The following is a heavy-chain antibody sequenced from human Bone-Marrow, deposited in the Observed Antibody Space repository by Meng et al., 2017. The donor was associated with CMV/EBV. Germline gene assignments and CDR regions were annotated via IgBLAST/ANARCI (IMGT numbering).Heavy chain of an antibody. CDR1: GGSFSGCY. CDR3: ARIVGATTRWYYYYGMDV. J-gene: IGHJ6*02. V-gene: IGHV4-34*01. Sequence: ESLKISCAVYGGSFSGCYWSWIRQPPGKGLEWIGEINHSGSTNYNPSLKSRVTISVDTSKNQFSLKLSSVTAADTAVYYCARIVGATTRWYYYYGMDVWGQGTTVTVSS. D-gene: IGHD1-26*01. CDR2: INHSGST.